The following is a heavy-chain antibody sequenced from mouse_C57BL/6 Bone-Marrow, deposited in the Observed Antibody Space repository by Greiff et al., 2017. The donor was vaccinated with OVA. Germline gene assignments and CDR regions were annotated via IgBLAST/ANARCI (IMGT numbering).Heavy chain of an antibody. Sequence: QVQLQQSGAELVRPGASVKLSCKASGYTFTDYYINWVKQRPGQGLEWIARIYPGSGNTYYNEKFKGKATLTAEKSSSTAYMQLSSLTSEDSAVYFCARDTTVKGFDYWGQGTTLTVSS. J-gene: IGHJ2*01. D-gene: IGHD1-1*01. CDR1: GYTFTDYY. CDR3: ARDTTVKGFDY. CDR2: IYPGSGNT. V-gene: IGHV1-76*01.